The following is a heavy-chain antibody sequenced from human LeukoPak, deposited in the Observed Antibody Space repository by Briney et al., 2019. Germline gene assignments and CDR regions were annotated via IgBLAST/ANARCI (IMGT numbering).Heavy chain of an antibody. CDR1: GYTFTGYY. CDR3: ARSGGALGYYYMDV. J-gene: IGHJ6*03. D-gene: IGHD3-16*01. V-gene: IGHV1-69*13. Sequence: SVKVSCKASGYTFTGYYMHWVRQAPGQGLERMGGIIPIFGTANYAQKFQGRVTITADESTSTAYMELSSLRSEDTAVYYCARSGGALGYYYMDVWGKGTTVTVSS. CDR2: IIPIFGTA.